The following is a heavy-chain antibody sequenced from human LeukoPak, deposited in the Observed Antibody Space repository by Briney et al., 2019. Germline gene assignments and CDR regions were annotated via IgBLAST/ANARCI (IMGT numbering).Heavy chain of an antibody. CDR3: AKGPRTVRFGDRHKGIFDY. Sequence: PGRSLRLSCGASGFTFSSYGMSWVRQAPGKGLEWVSGISGSGGGTYYADSVKGRFTISRDNSKNTLYLQMNSLRVEDTAVYYCAKGPRTVRFGDRHKGIFDYWGQGTLVTVSS. CDR1: GFTFSSYG. D-gene: IGHD3-10*01. V-gene: IGHV3-23*01. CDR2: ISGSGGGT. J-gene: IGHJ4*02.